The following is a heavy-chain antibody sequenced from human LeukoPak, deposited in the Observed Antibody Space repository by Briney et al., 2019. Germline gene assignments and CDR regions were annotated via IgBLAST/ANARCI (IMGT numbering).Heavy chain of an antibody. Sequence: EASVKVSCKASGYTFTGYYMHWVRQAPGQGLEWMGWINPNSGGTNYAQKFQGWVTMTRDTSISTAYMELSRLRSDDTAVYYCARDGAVAGIRVDYYYYGMDVWGQGTTVTVSS. CDR1: GYTFTGYY. D-gene: IGHD6-19*01. CDR3: ARDGAVAGIRVDYYYYGMDV. CDR2: INPNSGGT. V-gene: IGHV1-2*04. J-gene: IGHJ6*02.